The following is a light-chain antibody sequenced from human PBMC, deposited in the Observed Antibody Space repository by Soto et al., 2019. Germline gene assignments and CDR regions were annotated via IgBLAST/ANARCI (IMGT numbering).Light chain of an antibody. J-gene: IGKJ1*01. CDR2: AAF. CDR1: QSVSSN. CDR3: QHYNNWPLT. Sequence: EIVMTQSPVTLSVSPGERVTLSCRASQSVSSNLAWYQQKPGQAPSLLIYAAFTRATGIPARFSGTGSGTDFTLTISSLQPEDFALYYCQHYNNWPLTFGQGTKLDI. V-gene: IGKV3-15*01.